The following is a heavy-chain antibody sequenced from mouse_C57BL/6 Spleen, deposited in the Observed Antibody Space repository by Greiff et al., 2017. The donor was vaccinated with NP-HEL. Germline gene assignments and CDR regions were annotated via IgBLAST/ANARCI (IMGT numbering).Heavy chain of an antibody. CDR1: GYTFTSYW. CDR3: TRLSPRYYYGSSGGYFDV. CDR2: IYPGNSDT. Sequence: VQLQQSGTVLARPGASVKMSCKTSGYTFTSYWMHWVKQRPGQGLEWIGAIYPGNSDTSYNQKFKGKAKLTAVTSASTAYMELSSLTNEDSAVYYCTRLSPRYYYGSSGGYFDVWGTGTTVTVSS. J-gene: IGHJ1*03. D-gene: IGHD1-1*01. V-gene: IGHV1-5*01.